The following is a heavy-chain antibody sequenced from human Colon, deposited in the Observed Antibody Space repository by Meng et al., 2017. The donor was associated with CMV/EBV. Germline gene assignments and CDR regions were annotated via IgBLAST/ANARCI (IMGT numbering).Heavy chain of an antibody. D-gene: IGHD2-2*01. CDR1: GGSISSGGYY. V-gene: IGHV4-61*08. Sequence: SETLSLTCTVSGGSISSGGYYWSWLRQPPGKGLEWIGYIHYSGNTNYNPSLKSRVTMSIETSKNQFSLTLFSVTAADTAVYYCARDVMLPAPFFDPWGQGTLVTVSS. J-gene: IGHJ5*02. CDR3: ARDVMLPAPFFDP. CDR2: IHYSGNT.